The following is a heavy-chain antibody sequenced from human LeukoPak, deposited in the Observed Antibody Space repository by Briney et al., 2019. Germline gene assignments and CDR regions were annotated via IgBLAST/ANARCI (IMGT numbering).Heavy chain of an antibody. Sequence: GGSLRLSCEASGFTFSNYSMNWVRQAPGKVLEWVSYIRSSSTTIYYADSVKGRFTISRDNAKNSLYLQMNSLRAEDTAVYYCARAKRNGFDIWGQGTMVTVSS. CDR2: IRSSSTTI. V-gene: IGHV3-48*01. CDR1: GFTFSNYS. CDR3: ARAKRNGFDI. J-gene: IGHJ3*02.